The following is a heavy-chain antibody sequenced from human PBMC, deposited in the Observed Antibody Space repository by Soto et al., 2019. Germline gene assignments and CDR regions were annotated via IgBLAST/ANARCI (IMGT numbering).Heavy chain of an antibody. D-gene: IGHD5-12*01. CDR3: ARHSGYNGPHNWFDP. Sequence: SETLSLTCTVSGGSISSSSYYWGWIRQPPGKGLEWIGSIYYSGSTYYNPSLKSRVTISVDTSKNQFSLKLSSVTAADTAVYYCARHSGYNGPHNWFDPWGQGTLVTVSS. J-gene: IGHJ5*02. CDR2: IYYSGST. CDR1: GGSISSSSYY. V-gene: IGHV4-39*01.